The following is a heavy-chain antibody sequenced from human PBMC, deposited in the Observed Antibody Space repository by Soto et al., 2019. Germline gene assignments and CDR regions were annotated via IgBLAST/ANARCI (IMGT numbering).Heavy chain of an antibody. V-gene: IGHV4-59*08. CDR1: GGSVSRYY. CDR2: IYYSGST. CDR3: ARHSNRNYGLYYFDY. D-gene: IGHD4-4*01. J-gene: IGHJ4*02. Sequence: PSETLSLTCTVFGGSVSRYYWSWSLQSPGKGLEWIGYIYYSGSTKYKPSLMSRVTISVDTSKNQFSLKVSSATAADTAVYYCARHSNRNYGLYYFDYWGLGALVTVSS.